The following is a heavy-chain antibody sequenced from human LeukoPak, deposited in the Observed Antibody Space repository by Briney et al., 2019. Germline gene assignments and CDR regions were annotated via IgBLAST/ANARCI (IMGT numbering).Heavy chain of an antibody. J-gene: IGHJ4*02. CDR1: GFTFSNYG. D-gene: IGHD2-15*01. CDR3: ATGYCSGGSCYSGY. Sequence: GGSLRLSCAASGFTFSNYGMHWVRQAPGKGLEWVALIRFDGANKYYADSVKGRFTISRDNSKNTLYLQMNSLRAEDTAVYYCATGYCSGGSCYSGYWGQGTLVTVSS. CDR2: IRFDGANK. V-gene: IGHV3-30*02.